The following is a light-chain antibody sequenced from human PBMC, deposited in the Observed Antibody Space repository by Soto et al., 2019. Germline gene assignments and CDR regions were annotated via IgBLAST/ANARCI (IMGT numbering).Light chain of an antibody. Sequence: DVQMTQSPSSLSASVGDRVTITCQASQDINNYLNWYQQKPGTAPKLLIYDAANLERGVQTSFTGSGSGKHFTFTISSLQPEDIATYFCQPYDFLVTFGQGTRLE. CDR1: QDINNY. CDR3: QPYDFLVT. V-gene: IGKV1-33*01. CDR2: DAA. J-gene: IGKJ5*01.